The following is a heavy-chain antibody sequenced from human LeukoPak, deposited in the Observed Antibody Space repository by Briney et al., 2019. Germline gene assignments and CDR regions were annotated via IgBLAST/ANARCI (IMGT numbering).Heavy chain of an antibody. D-gene: IGHD4-11*01. CDR1: GFTFSNYW. J-gene: IGHJ4*02. Sequence: GGSLTLSCTASGFTFSNYWMMWVRQAPGKGLEWVANINEDGSEKYYADSVEGRFTISRDNAKNSLDLQMNSLRADDTAIYYCARSKIDYWGQGTLVTVSS. CDR3: ARSKIDY. CDR2: INEDGSEK. V-gene: IGHV3-7*01.